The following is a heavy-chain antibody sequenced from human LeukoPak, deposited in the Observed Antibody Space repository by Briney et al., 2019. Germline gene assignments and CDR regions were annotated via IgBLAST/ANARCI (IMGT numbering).Heavy chain of an antibody. Sequence: ASVKVSCKSSGYTFTTYGITWVRQAPGQGLEWMGWISTYNGNTNYAQKLQGRVTMTTDTSTSTAYMELRSLRSDDTAMYYCARDRMDTGTYFDYWGQGTLVPVSS. CDR1: GYTFTTYG. V-gene: IGHV1-18*01. D-gene: IGHD5-18*01. CDR3: ARDRMDTGTYFDY. CDR2: ISTYNGNT. J-gene: IGHJ4*02.